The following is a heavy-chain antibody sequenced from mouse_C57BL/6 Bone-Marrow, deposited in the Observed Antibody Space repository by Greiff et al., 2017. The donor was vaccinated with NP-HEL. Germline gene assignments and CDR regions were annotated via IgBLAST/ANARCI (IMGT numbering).Heavy chain of an antibody. D-gene: IGHD2-3*01. Sequence: DVMLVESGGGLVKPGGSLKLSCAASGFTFSDYGMHWVRQAPEKGLEWVAYISSGSSTIYYADTVKGRFTISRDNAKNTLFLQMTSLRSEDTAMYYCARDGYSSSFAYWGQGTLVTVSA. CDR1: GFTFSDYG. CDR2: ISSGSSTI. CDR3: ARDGYSSSFAY. V-gene: IGHV5-17*01. J-gene: IGHJ3*01.